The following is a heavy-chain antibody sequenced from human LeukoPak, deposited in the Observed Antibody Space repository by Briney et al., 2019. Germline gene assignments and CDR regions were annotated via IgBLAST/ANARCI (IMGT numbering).Heavy chain of an antibody. CDR2: IIPIFGTA. CDR3: ARLDEYSSSSRYYGMDV. V-gene: IGHV1-69*13. Sequence: SVKVTCKASGGTFSSYAISWVRRAPGQGLEWMGGIIPIFGTANYAQKFQGRVTITADESTSTAYMELSSLRSEDTAVYYCARLDEYSSSSRYYGMDVWGQGTTVTVSS. J-gene: IGHJ6*02. CDR1: GGTFSSYA. D-gene: IGHD6-6*01.